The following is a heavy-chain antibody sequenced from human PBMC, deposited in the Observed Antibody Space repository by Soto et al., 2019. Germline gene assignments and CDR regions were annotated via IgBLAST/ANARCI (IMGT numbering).Heavy chain of an antibody. V-gene: IGHV1-18*01. J-gene: IGHJ6*02. CDR3: ARITGTTVYYGMDV. CDR1: GYTFTSYC. D-gene: IGHD1-7*01. CDR2: ISAYNGNT. Sequence: SVKVSCKASGYTFTSYCISWVRQAPGQGLEWMGWISAYNGNTNYAQKLQGRVTMTTDTSTSTAYMELRSLRSDDTAVYYCARITGTTVYYGMDVWGQGTTVTVSS.